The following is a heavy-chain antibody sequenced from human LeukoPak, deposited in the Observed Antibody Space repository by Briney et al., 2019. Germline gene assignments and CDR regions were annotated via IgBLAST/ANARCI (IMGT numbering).Heavy chain of an antibody. CDR1: GGTYSSYA. V-gene: IGHV1-69*04. CDR2: IIPLLGVR. D-gene: IGHD6-19*01. Sequence: ASVKVSCKASGGTYSSYAVSWVRQAPGQGLEWMGRIIPLLGVRSYAQKFQDRVTVSADKSTSTAYMELSSLRSEDSALYYCAIAVGGVDPFDSWGQGTLVTVSS. CDR3: AIAVGGVDPFDS. J-gene: IGHJ4*02.